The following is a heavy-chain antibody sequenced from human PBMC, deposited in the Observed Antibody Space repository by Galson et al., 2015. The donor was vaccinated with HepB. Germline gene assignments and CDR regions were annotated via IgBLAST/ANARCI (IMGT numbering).Heavy chain of an antibody. CDR2: IRSKANSYAT. V-gene: IGHV3-73*01. Sequence: SLRLSCAASGFTFSGSAMHWVRQASGKGLEWVGRIRSKANSYATAYAASVKGRFTISRDDSKNTAYLQMNSLKTEDTAVYYCTRRATMGRRLGTYYYYGMDVWGQGTTVTVSS. CDR3: TRRATMGRRLGTYYYYGMDV. J-gene: IGHJ6*02. D-gene: IGHD3-10*01. CDR1: GFTFSGSA.